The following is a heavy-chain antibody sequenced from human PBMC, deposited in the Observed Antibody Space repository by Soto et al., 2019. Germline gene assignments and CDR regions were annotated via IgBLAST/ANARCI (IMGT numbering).Heavy chain of an antibody. CDR2: INHSGST. CDR3: ARVGPYTAMVPSFYYYSGMDV. J-gene: IGHJ6*02. CDR1: GGSFSGYY. D-gene: IGHD5-18*01. V-gene: IGHV4-34*01. Sequence: QVQLQQWGAGLLKPSETLSLTCAVYGGSFSGYYWSWIRQPPGKGLEWIGEINHSGSTNYNPSLKSRVTISVDTSKNQFSLKLSSVTAADTAVYYCARVGPYTAMVPSFYYYSGMDVWGQGTTVTVSS.